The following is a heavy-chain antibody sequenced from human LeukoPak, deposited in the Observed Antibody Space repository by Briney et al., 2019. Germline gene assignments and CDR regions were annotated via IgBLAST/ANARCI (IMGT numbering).Heavy chain of an antibody. CDR2: IIPIFGTA. CDR3: ARMAYPDTIFGVVIDY. Sequence: SVKVSCKASGGTFSSYAISWVRQAPGQGLEWMGGIIPIFGTANYAQKFQGRVTITADESTSTAYMELSSLRSEDTAVYYCARMAYPDTIFGVVIDYWGQGTLVTVSS. V-gene: IGHV1-69*13. CDR1: GGTFSSYA. D-gene: IGHD3-3*01. J-gene: IGHJ4*02.